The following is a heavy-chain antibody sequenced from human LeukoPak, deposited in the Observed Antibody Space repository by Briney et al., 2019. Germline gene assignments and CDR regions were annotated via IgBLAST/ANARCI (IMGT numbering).Heavy chain of an antibody. CDR3: ARDPYSSSWYRALDYYYYYGMDV. J-gene: IGHJ6*02. CDR1: GYTFTGYY. Sequence: ASVKVSCKAPGYTFTGYYMHWVRQAPGQGLEWMGWINPNSGGTNYAQKFQGGVTMTRDTSISTAYMELSRLRSDDTAVYYCARDPYSSSWYRALDYYYYYGMDVWGQGTTVTVSS. V-gene: IGHV1-2*02. D-gene: IGHD6-13*01. CDR2: INPNSGGT.